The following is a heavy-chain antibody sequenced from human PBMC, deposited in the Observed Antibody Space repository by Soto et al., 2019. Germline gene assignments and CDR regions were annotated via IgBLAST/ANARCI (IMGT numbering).Heavy chain of an antibody. CDR1: GGNFSSNG. D-gene: IGHD4-4*01. Sequence: QVQLVQSGAEAKKPGSSVKVSCKAPGGNFSSNGIRWVRQAPGQGLEFMGGIIPTFGTTNYAHNFRGRVTITADESTGTAYMELSSLRSDDTGVYYCAGASDSTWYNWLDPWGQGTLVTVSS. CDR2: IIPTFGTT. J-gene: IGHJ5*02. V-gene: IGHV1-69*01. CDR3: AGASDSTWYNWLDP.